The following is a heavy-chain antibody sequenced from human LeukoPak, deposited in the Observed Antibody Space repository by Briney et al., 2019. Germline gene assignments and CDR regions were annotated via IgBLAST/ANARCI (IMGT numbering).Heavy chain of an antibody. CDR2: FDPEDGET. D-gene: IGHD3-22*01. CDR3: ATRPASYYDSSGYYYFDY. Sequence: ASVKVSCKVSGYTLTELSMHWVRQAPGKGLEWMGGFDPEDGETIYAQKFQGRVPMTEDTSTDTAYMELSSLRSEDTAVYYCATRPASYYDSSGYYYFDYWGQGTLVTVSS. J-gene: IGHJ4*02. CDR1: GYTLTELS. V-gene: IGHV1-24*01.